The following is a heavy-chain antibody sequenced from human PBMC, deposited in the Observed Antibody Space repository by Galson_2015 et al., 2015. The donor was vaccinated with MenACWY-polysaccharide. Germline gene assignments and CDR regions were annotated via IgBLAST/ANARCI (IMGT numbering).Heavy chain of an antibody. CDR1: GFNFGDYG. D-gene: IGHD3-22*01. CDR3: TRFSAYSNDSSGSFDAFDI. J-gene: IGHJ3*02. CDR2: IRSKAYGGTP. Sequence: SLRLSCAASGFNFGDYGMIWIRQAPGKGLEWISLIRSKAYGGTPESAASVKGRFTMSRDDSKRIAYLQMNSLNTEDTAVYYCTRFSAYSNDSSGSFDAFDIWGQGTMVTVS. V-gene: IGHV3-49*03.